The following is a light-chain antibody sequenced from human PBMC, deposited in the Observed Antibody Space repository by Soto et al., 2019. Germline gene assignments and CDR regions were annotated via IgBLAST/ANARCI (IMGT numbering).Light chain of an antibody. CDR3: QQYDNRPPWT. Sequence: EIVMTQSPATLSVSPGERATLSCRASQSVSSNLAWYQQKPGQAPRLLFYGASTRATGIPDRFSGSGSETEFTLTISSLQSEDFAVYYCQQYDNRPPWTFGQGTKVEIK. J-gene: IGKJ1*01. V-gene: IGKV3-15*01. CDR2: GAS. CDR1: QSVSSN.